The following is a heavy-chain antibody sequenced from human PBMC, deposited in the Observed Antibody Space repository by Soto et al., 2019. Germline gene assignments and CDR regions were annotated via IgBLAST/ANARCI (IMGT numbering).Heavy chain of an antibody. D-gene: IGHD6-19*01. CDR1: GDSVSKNSGA. J-gene: IGHJ4*02. V-gene: IGHV6-1*01. CDR2: TYYRSNWNN. Sequence: SQTLSLTCAISGDSVSKNSGAWNWIRQSPSRGLEWLGRTYYRSNWNNDYAVSVKGRITIYSDTSKNQCSLQLTSLTPEDTAVYFCARGVAVPGAPAFDCWGQGTLVTVSS. CDR3: ARGVAVPGAPAFDC.